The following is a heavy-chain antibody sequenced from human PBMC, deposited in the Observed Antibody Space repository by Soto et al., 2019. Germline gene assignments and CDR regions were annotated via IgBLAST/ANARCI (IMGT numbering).Heavy chain of an antibody. CDR3: ARGRSGSYYIYD. J-gene: IGHJ4*02. CDR1: GGSISSGGYY. CDR2: IYYSGST. V-gene: IGHV4-31*03. Sequence: SETLSLTCTVSGGSISSGGYYWSWIRQHPGKGLEWIGYIYYSGSTYYNPSLKSRVTISVDTSKNQFSLKLSSVTAADTAVYYCARGRSGSYYIYDWGQGTLVTVSS. D-gene: IGHD1-26*01.